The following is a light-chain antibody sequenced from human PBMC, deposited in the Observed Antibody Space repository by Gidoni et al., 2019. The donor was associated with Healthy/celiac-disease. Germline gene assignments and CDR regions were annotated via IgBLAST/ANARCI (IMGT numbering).Light chain of an antibody. CDR3: QQRSNWPRT. CDR2: DAS. J-gene: IGKJ1*01. CDR1: QSVSSY. Sequence: VLTQSPATLSLSPGERATLSCRASQSVSSYVAWYQQKPGQAPRLLIYDASNRATGIPARCSGSGSGTDFTLTISSLEPEDFAVYYCQQRSNWPRTFXXXTKVEIK. V-gene: IGKV3-11*01.